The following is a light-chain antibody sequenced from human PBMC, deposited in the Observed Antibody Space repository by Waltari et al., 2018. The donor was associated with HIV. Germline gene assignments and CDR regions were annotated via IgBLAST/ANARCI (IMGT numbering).Light chain of an antibody. CDR1: QSLSYTSNSRTY. V-gene: IGKV4-1*01. J-gene: IGKJ3*01. CDR2: WAS. CDR3: QQYYSTPLT. Sequence: DIVMTQSPDSLAVSLGARATINCRSSQSLSYTSNSRTYLAWYKLKPGQPLKLLISWASTRESGVPDRVSGSGSGTDFTLTISSLQAEDVAIYYCQQYYSTPLTFGPGTKVDIK.